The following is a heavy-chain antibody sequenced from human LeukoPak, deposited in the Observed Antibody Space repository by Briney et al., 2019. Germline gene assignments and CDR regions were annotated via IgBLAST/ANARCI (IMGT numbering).Heavy chain of an antibody. V-gene: IGHV4-59*01. D-gene: IGHD6-19*01. CDR2: IYYSGST. Sequence: SETLSLTCTVSGGSISSYYWSWIRQPPGKGLEWIGYIYYSGSTNYNPSLKSRVTISVDTSKNQFTLKLSSVTAADTAVYYCARGAVAGLDYWGQGTLVTVSS. CDR3: ARGAVAGLDY. CDR1: GGSISSYY. J-gene: IGHJ4*02.